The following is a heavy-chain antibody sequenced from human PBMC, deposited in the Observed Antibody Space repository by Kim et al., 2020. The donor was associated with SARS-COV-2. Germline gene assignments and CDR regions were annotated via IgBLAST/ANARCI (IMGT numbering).Heavy chain of an antibody. V-gene: IGHV3-64D*09. J-gene: IGHJ6*01. CDR3: VPFLDGSGSGSYYYYGM. D-gene: IGHD3-10*01. CDR2: INTSGYNT. Sequence: GGSLRLSCSASGFSSSTYFMLWVRQAPGKGLEYVSGINTSGYNTFYADSVRGRFTVSRDNSKNTLYLQMSSLRADDTAVYYCVPFLDGSGSGSYYYYGM. CDR1: GFSSSTYF.